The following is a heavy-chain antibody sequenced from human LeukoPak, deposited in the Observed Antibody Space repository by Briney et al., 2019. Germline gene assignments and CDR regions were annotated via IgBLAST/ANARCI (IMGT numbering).Heavy chain of an antibody. Sequence: SVKVSCKASGGTFSSYTISWVRQAPGQGLEWMGGIIPIFGTASYAQKFQGRVTITADESTSTAYMELSSLRSEDTAVYYCARTLELKDRWFDPWGQGTLVTVSS. CDR2: IIPIFGTA. J-gene: IGHJ5*02. V-gene: IGHV1-69*01. D-gene: IGHD1-7*01. CDR1: GGTFSSYT. CDR3: ARTLELKDRWFDP.